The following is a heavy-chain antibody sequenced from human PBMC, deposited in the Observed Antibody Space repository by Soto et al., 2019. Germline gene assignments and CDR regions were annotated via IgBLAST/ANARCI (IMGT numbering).Heavy chain of an antibody. CDR2: ISYDGSNK. CDR3: AKETRTYYYGSGSYSTGPYYYYGMDV. J-gene: IGHJ6*02. Sequence: GGSLRLSCAASGFTFSSYGMHWVRQAPGKGLEWVAVISYDGSNKYYADSVKGRFTISRDNSKNTLYLQMNSLRAEDTAVYYCAKETRTYYYGSGSYSTGPYYYYGMDVWGQGTTVTVSS. CDR1: GFTFSSYG. V-gene: IGHV3-30*18. D-gene: IGHD3-10*01.